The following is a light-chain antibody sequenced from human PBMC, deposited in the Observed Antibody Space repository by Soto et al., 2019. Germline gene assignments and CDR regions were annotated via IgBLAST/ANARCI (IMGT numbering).Light chain of an antibody. CDR1: SSDVSGYNY. J-gene: IGLJ1*01. CDR3: SSYTSSSSYV. V-gene: IGLV2-14*01. Sequence: QSVLTQPASVSGSPGQSITISCTGTSSDVSGYNYVSWYQQHPGKAPKLMIYDVSNRPSGVSNRFSGSKSGNTASLTISGLQAEDEADYYCSSYTSSSSYVFGTGTKVTV. CDR2: DVS.